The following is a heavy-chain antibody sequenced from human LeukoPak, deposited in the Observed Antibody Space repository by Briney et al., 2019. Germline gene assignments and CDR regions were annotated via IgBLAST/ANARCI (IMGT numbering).Heavy chain of an antibody. CDR2: INPNSGGT. J-gene: IGHJ6*03. CDR1: GYTFTGYY. V-gene: IGHV1-2*02. Sequence: ASVKVSCKASGYTFTGYYMHWVRQAPGQGLEWMGWINPNSGGTNYAQKFQGRVTMTRDTSISTAYMELSRLRSDDTAVYYCARVRAASYYYYYYMDVWGKGATPTVSS. CDR3: ARVRAASYYYYYYMDV. D-gene: IGHD5-18*01.